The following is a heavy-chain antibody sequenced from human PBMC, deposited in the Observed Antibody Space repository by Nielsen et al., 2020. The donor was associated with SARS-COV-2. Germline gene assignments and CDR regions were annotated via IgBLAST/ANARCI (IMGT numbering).Heavy chain of an antibody. CDR2: IWYDGSNK. D-gene: IGHD2-2*01. Sequence: WVRQAPGKGLEWVAVIWYDGSNKYYADSVKGRFTISRDNSKNTLYLQMNSLRAEDTAVYYCARNAGYQLLYYFDYWGQGTLVTVSS. V-gene: IGHV3-33*01. J-gene: IGHJ4*02. CDR3: ARNAGYQLLYYFDY.